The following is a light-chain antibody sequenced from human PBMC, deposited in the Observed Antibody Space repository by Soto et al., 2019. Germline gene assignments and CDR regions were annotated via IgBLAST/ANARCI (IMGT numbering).Light chain of an antibody. CDR1: QHDIGVSDF. Sequence: QSVLTQPPSASGSPGPSVTISCTGTQHDIGVSDFVSWYQHHPGKAPRLIIYEVVQRPSGVPDRFSGSKSGNTASLTVSGLQAADEADYFCKSYAGSNTYVFGSGTQLTVL. CDR3: KSYAGSNTYV. CDR2: EVV. V-gene: IGLV2-8*01. J-gene: IGLJ7*01.